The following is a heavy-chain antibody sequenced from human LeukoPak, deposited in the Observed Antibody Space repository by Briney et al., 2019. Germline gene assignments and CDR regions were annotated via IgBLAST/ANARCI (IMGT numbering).Heavy chain of an antibody. CDR2: INPNSGGT. CDR3: ARVPGVADSYDP. Sequence: GASVKVSCKASGYTFTGYYMHWVRQAPGQGLEWMGWINPNSGGTNYAQKFQGRVTMTRDTSISTAYMELSRLRSDGTAVYYCARVPGVADSYDPWGQGTLVTVSS. V-gene: IGHV1-2*02. CDR1: GYTFTGYY. J-gene: IGHJ5*02. D-gene: IGHD6-19*01.